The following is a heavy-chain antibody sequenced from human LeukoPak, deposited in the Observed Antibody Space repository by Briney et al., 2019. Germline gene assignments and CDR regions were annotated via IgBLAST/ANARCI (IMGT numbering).Heavy chain of an antibody. CDR2: ISSNGGST. D-gene: IGHD2-21*01. Sequence: PGGTLRLSCSVSGFTFSPYTMHWVRQAPGRGLEYVSAISSNGGSTYYADSVKGRFNISRDNSKNTLYLQMSSLRAEDTAVYYCVKTAIYSGVDYWGQGTLVTVSS. CDR3: VKTAIYSGVDY. CDR1: GFTFSPYT. J-gene: IGHJ4*02. V-gene: IGHV3-64D*09.